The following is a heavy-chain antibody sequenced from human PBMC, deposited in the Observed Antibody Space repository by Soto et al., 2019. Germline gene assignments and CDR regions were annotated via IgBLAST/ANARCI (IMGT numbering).Heavy chain of an antibody. CDR2: IGSSGTPT. J-gene: IGHJ4*02. CDR1: GFPFSTYA. Sequence: QPGGSLRLSCAASGFPFSTYAMSLVRQSPGKGLEWVSSIGSSGTPTYYADSVKGRFTVSRDNSKFTLFLQMNSLRVEDTAVYYCATGSSGWHRLWDYRVQGTLVTFSS. V-gene: IGHV3-23*01. D-gene: IGHD6-19*01. CDR3: ATGSSGWHRLWDY.